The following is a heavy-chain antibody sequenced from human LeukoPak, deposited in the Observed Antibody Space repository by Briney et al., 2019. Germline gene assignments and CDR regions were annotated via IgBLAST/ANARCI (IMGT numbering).Heavy chain of an antibody. CDR1: GFTFSSYG. Sequence: GGSLRLSCAASGFTFSSYGMHWVRQAPGKGLEWVAVISYDGSNKYYADSVKGRFTISRDNSKNTLYLQMNSLRAEDTAVYYCAKLYYYGSGSYQDYYYYGMDVWGQGTTVTVSS. J-gene: IGHJ6*02. D-gene: IGHD3-10*01. V-gene: IGHV3-30*18. CDR2: ISYDGSNK. CDR3: AKLYYYGSGSYQDYYYYGMDV.